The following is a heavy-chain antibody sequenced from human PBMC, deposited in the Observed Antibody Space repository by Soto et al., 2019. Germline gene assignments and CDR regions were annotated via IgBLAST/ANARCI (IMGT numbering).Heavy chain of an antibody. J-gene: IGHJ5*02. V-gene: IGHV3-33*01. Sequence: XVSLSLTCAASGFTFSSYGMHWVRQAPGKGLEWVAVIWYDGSNKYYADSVKGRFTISRDNSKNTLYLQMNSLRAEDTAVYYCARDNRSSSWYGPPKYNWFDPWGQGTLVTVPS. CDR1: GFTFSSYG. CDR3: ARDNRSSSWYGPPKYNWFDP. CDR2: IWYDGSNK. D-gene: IGHD6-13*01.